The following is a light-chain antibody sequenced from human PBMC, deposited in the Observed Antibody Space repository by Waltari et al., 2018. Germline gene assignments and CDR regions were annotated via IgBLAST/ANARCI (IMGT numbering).Light chain of an antibody. CDR1: SSDLGGSNY. J-gene: IGLJ2*01. Sequence: QAALTQPPSVSGSPGQSVTISCTGTSSDLGGSNYVSWYQQHPGKAPKLMIYDVSKRPSGVSDRFSGSKSGNTASLTISGLQAEDEADYYCSSYAGSNTFLFGGGTRLTVL. CDR3: SSYAGSNTFL. CDR2: DVS. V-gene: IGLV2-11*01.